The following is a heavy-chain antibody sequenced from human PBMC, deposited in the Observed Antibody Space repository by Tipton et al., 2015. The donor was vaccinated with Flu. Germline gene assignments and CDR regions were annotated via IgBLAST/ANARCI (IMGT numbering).Heavy chain of an antibody. D-gene: IGHD2-2*02. CDR3: ARGFWDFVVGPAAIPPTQYYYYGMDV. CDR1: GGTFSSYA. J-gene: IGHJ6*02. Sequence: QLVQSGAEVKKPGSSVKVSCKASGGTFSSYAISWVRQAPGQGLEWMGGIIPIFGTANYAQKFQGRVTITADESTSTAYMELSSLRSEDTAVYYCARGFWDFVVGPAAIPPTQYYYYGMDVWGQGTTVTVSS. CDR2: IIPIFGTA. V-gene: IGHV1-69*01.